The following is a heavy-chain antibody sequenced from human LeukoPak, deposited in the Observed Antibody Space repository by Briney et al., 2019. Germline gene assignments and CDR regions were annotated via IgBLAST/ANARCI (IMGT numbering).Heavy chain of an antibody. J-gene: IGHJ4*02. CDR3: ARLTAGSVDY. CDR1: GGSFSGYY. CDR2: INHSGST. V-gene: IGHV4-34*01. D-gene: IGHD3-10*01. Sequence: KPSETLSLTCAVYGGSFSGYYWSWIRQPPGKGLEWIGEINHSGSTNYNPSLKSRVTISVDTSKNQFSLKLSSVTAADTAVYYCARLTAGSVDYWGQGTLVTVSS.